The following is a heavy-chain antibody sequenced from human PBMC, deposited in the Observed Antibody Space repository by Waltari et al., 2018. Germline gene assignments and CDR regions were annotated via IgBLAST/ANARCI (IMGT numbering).Heavy chain of an antibody. Sequence: QVQLQESGPGLVKPSETLSLTCGVSGYSISSGYYWGWIGQPPGKGLEWIGSIYHSGSTYYNPSLKSRLTISVDTSKNQFSLKLSSVTAADTAVYYCARHGGYSGYDLLDYWGQGTLVTVSS. J-gene: IGHJ4*02. CDR3: ARHGGYSGYDLLDY. CDR2: IYHSGST. V-gene: IGHV4-38-2*01. D-gene: IGHD5-12*01. CDR1: GYSISSGYY.